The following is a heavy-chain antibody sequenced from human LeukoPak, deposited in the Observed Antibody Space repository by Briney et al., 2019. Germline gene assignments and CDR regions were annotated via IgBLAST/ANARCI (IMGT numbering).Heavy chain of an antibody. Sequence: GGSLRLSCAASGFTLSTYSMNWVRQAPGKGLEWVSYISGSSETIYYADSVKGRFTISRDNAKNSLYLQMNSLRDEDTAVYYCARTPPTAGLTTIGVGSDYWGQGTLVTVSS. CDR1: GFTLSTYS. CDR2: ISGSSETI. D-gene: IGHD4-11*01. V-gene: IGHV3-48*02. CDR3: ARTPPTAGLTTIGVGSDY. J-gene: IGHJ4*02.